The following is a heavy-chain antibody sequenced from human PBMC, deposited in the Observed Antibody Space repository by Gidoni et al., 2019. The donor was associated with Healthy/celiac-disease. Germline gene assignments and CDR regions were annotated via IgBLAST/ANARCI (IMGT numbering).Heavy chain of an antibody. CDR3: ARGGNYYDSSGYYGDAFDI. CDR2: IYYSGST. V-gene: IGHV4-39*01. D-gene: IGHD3-22*01. Sequence: QLQLQESGPGLVKPSETLSLTCTVSGGSISSSSYYWGWIRQPPGKGLEWIGSIYYSGSTYYNPSLKGRVTISVDTSKNQFSLKLSSVTAADTAVYYCARGGNYYDSSGYYGDAFDIWGQGTMVTVSS. CDR1: GGSISSSSYY. J-gene: IGHJ3*02.